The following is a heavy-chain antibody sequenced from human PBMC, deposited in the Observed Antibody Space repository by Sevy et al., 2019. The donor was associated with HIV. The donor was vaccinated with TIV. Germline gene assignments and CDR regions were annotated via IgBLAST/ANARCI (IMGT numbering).Heavy chain of an antibody. D-gene: IGHD3-3*01. V-gene: IGHV3-15*01. CDR2: IKSQRDGGTT. CDR1: GFTFSNAW. J-gene: IGHJ4*02. Sequence: GGSLRLSCAASGFTFSNAWMTWVRQTPGKGLEWVGRIKSQRDGGTTDYAAPVKGRITISRDDSKNTLYLQMNCLKTEDTAVYYCTTKGDFWSGYQYFDYWGLGTLVTVSS. CDR3: TTKGDFWSGYQYFDY.